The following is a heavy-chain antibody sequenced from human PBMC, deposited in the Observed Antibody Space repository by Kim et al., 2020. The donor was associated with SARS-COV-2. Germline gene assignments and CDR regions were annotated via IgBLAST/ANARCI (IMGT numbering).Heavy chain of an antibody. CDR3: AKALGQRSMALDY. J-gene: IGHJ4*02. V-gene: IGHV3-23*01. D-gene: IGHD2-2*01. Sequence: YAGSVKGRFTISRDKSKNMLYLQMNSVRAEDAALYYCAKALGQRSMALDYWGQGTLVTVSS.